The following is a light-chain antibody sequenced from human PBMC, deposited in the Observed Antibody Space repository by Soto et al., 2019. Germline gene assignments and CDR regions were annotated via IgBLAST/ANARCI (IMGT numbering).Light chain of an antibody. CDR1: SSDVGGYNY. Sequence: QSALTQPRSVSGSPGQSVTISCTGASSDVGGYNYVSWYQQHPGKAPKLMIYDVSKRPSGVPDRFSGSKSGNTASLTISGLQAEDEADYYCCSYAGSYTFNCVFGTGTTVTV. V-gene: IGLV2-11*01. CDR2: DVS. CDR3: CSYAGSYTFNCV. J-gene: IGLJ1*01.